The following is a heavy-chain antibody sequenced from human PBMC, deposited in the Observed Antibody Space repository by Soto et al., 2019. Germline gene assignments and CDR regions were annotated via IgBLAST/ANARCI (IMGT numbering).Heavy chain of an antibody. J-gene: IGHJ4*02. CDR1: GFSVSSIGVA. Sequence: SGTTLVNPTQTLTLTCTFSGFSVSSIGVAVGWIRQPPGKALEWLALLYWNDDRRYSPSLKSRLTITKDTSKNQVVLTMTNMDPADTATYYCAHSASLPRCHYFDSWGQGTLVTVSS. CDR3: AHSASLPRCHYFDS. CDR2: LYWNDDR. V-gene: IGHV2-5*01.